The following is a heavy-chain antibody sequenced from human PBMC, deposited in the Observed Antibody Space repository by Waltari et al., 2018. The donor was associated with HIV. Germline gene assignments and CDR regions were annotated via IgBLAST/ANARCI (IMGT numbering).Heavy chain of an antibody. Sequence: QVQLQESGPGLVKPSETLSLSCSVPGGSITSYFWSWIRQPPGKGLQWIGYIYYSGSTKYNPSLKSRVTISADTSKNQFSLKLTSVTAADTAVYYCARFASEIFDSSGYSFDFWGQGALVTVPS. D-gene: IGHD3-22*01. J-gene: IGHJ4*02. CDR1: GGSITSYF. V-gene: IGHV4-59*08. CDR2: IYYSGST. CDR3: ARFASEIFDSSGYSFDF.